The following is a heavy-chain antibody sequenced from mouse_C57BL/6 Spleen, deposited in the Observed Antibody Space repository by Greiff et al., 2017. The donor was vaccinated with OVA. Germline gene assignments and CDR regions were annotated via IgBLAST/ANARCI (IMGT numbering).Heavy chain of an antibody. CDR1: GFTFSDYG. D-gene: IGHD2-10*01. CDR2: ISSGSSTI. CDR3: ARTYYGNYYFDY. V-gene: IGHV5-17*01. J-gene: IGHJ2*01. Sequence: EVKLMESGGGLVKPGGSLKLSCAASGFTFSDYGMHWVRQAPEKGLEWVAYISSGSSTIYYADTVKGRFAISRDNAKNTLFLQMTSLRSEDTAMYYCARTYYGNYYFDYWGQGTTLTVSS.